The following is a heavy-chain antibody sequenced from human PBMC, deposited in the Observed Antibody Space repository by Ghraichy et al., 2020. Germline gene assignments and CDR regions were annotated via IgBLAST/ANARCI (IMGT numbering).Heavy chain of an antibody. CDR3: AKDSAYSSGWYDFDY. J-gene: IGHJ4*02. D-gene: IGHD6-13*01. CDR2: ISTSGDTT. CDR1: GFTFTDCS. V-gene: IGHV3-23*01. Sequence: GESLRLSFSASGFTFTDCSLSWVRQAPGMGLEWVSSISTSGDTTYYSDSVKGRFTISRDNSRNTVYLQMNTVRAEDTALYYCAKDSAYSSGWYDFDYWGQGTLVTVPS.